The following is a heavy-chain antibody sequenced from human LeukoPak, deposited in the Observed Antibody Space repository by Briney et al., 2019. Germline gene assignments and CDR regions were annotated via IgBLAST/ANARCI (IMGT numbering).Heavy chain of an antibody. V-gene: IGHV6-1*01. D-gene: IGHD3-22*01. J-gene: IGHJ4*02. CDR3: AREYYDRSGYYFYTGPSASFDY. CDR1: GDSVSSNSAA. CDR2: TYYRSKWYN. Sequence: SQTLSLTCAISGDSVSSNSAAWNWIRQSPSRGLEWLGRTYYRSKWYNDYAVSVKSRITINPDTSKNQFSLQLNSVTAADTAVYYCAREYYDRSGYYFYTGPSASFDYWGQGTLVTVSS.